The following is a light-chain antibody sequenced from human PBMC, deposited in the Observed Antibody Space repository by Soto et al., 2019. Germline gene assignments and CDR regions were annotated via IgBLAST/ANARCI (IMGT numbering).Light chain of an antibody. Sequence: QSVLTQPPSVSAAPGQKVTISCSGSTSNIGNNDVSWYRQFPGTAPKLLNXXXXXXTSGIPXRLSGSKSGTSATLGITGLQTGDEADYFCGTWDNSLSAGVFGTGNKVTVL. CDR2: XXX. CDR1: TSNIGNND. V-gene: IGLV1-51*01. J-gene: IGLJ1*01. CDR3: GTWDNSLSAGV.